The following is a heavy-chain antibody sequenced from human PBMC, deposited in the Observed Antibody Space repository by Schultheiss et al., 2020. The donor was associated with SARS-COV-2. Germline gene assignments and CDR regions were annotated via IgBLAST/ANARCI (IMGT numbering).Heavy chain of an antibody. Sequence: GGSLRLSCAASGFTFSSYGMHWVRQAPGKGLEWVAVIWYDGTNKYYADSVKGRFTISRDNSKNTLYLQMNSLRAEDTAVYYCARLPLVRSYGMDVWGQGTTVTVSS. J-gene: IGHJ6*02. CDR3: ARLPLVRSYGMDV. V-gene: IGHV3-33*01. CDR1: GFTFSSYG. CDR2: IWYDGTNK. D-gene: IGHD4/OR15-4a*01.